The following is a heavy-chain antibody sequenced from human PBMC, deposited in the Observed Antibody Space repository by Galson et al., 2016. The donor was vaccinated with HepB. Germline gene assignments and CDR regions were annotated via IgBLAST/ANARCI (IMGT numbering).Heavy chain of an antibody. CDR1: GLIFSDYY. J-gene: IGHJ3*02. V-gene: IGHV3-11*06. CDR3: ARPRAQPDDAFDI. Sequence: SLRLSCAASGLIFSDYYMSWIRQAPGKGLEWISYISCRSEYTSYADSVKGRFTISRDNAKDSLYLQMNSLRAEDTAVYYCARPRAQPDDAFDIWGQGTMVTVSS. D-gene: IGHD2-2*01. CDR2: ISCRSEYT.